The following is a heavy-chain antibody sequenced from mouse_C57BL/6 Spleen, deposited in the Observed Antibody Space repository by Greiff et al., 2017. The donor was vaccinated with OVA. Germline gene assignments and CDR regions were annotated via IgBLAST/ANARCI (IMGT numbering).Heavy chain of an antibody. Sequence: EVQVVESEGGLVQPGSSMKLSCTASGFTFSDYYMAWVRQVPEKGLEWVANINYDGSRTYYLDSLKSRFIISRDNAKNSLYLQMSSLKSEDTATYYSARVYYSNYGYYFDYWGQGTTLTVSS. CDR1: GFTFSDYY. CDR2: INYDGSRT. J-gene: IGHJ2*01. V-gene: IGHV5-16*01. D-gene: IGHD2-5*01. CDR3: ARVYYSNYGYYFDY.